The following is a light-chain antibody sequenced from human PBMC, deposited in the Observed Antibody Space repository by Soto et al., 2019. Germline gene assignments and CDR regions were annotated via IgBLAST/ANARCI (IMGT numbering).Light chain of an antibody. CDR2: GNT. CDR1: SSYIGAGYD. J-gene: IGLJ1*01. V-gene: IGLV1-40*01. CDR3: QSYDSSLSGYV. Sequence: QSALTQAPSVSGAPGQRVTISCTGSSSYIGAGYDVHWYQQLPGAAPKLLFYGNTNRPSGVPDRFSGSKSGTSASLAITGIQAEDEADYYCQSYDSSLSGYVFGTGTTLTVL.